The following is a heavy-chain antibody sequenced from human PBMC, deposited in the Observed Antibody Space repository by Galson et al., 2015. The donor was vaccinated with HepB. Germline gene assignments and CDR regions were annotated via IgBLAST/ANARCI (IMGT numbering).Heavy chain of an antibody. J-gene: IGHJ6*02. V-gene: IGHV3-15*01. Sequence: SLRLSCAASGFTFSNAWMSWVRQAPGKGLEWVGRIKSKTDGGTTDYAAPVKGRFTISRDDSKNTLYLQMNSLKTEDTAVYYCTAAFYYYDSLVDYYGMDVWGQGTTVTVSS. CDR2: IKSKTDGGTT. D-gene: IGHD3-22*01. CDR1: GFTFSNAW. CDR3: TAAFYYYDSLVDYYGMDV.